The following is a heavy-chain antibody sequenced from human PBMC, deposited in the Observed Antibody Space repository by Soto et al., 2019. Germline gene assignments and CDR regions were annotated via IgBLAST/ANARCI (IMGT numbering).Heavy chain of an antibody. D-gene: IGHD3-22*01. Sequence: QVQLVESGGGVVQPGRSLRLSCAASGFTFSSYGMHWVRQAPGKGLEWVAVIWYDGSNKYYADSVKGRFTISRDNSKNTLYLQMNSLRAEDTAVYYCARDEPGYYDSSGYDYWGQGTLVTVSS. CDR1: GFTFSSYG. CDR2: IWYDGSNK. CDR3: ARDEPGYYDSSGYDY. V-gene: IGHV3-33*01. J-gene: IGHJ4*02.